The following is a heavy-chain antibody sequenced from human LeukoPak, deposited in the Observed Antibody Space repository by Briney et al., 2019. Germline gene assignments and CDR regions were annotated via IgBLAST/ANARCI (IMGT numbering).Heavy chain of an antibody. CDR1: GYTFTSYG. Sequence: ASVKVTCKASGYTFTSYGISWVRQAPGQGLEWMGWISAYNGDTNYAQKLQGRVTMTTDTSTSTAYMELRSLRSDDTAVYYCSSPRGERTYHYDSSGYWASAFDIWGQGTMVTVSS. CDR2: ISAYNGDT. J-gene: IGHJ3*02. CDR3: SSPRGERTYHYDSSGYWASAFDI. D-gene: IGHD3-22*01. V-gene: IGHV1-18*01.